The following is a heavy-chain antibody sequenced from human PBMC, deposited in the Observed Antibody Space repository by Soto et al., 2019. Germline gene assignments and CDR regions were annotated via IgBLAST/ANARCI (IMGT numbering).Heavy chain of an antibody. CDR3: AILYVVVPAAMIRDINWFDP. D-gene: IGHD2-2*01. Sequence: SETLSLTCSVSGGSISSTNYYWGWIRQPPGKGLEWIGSIAYSGSTYYNPSLKSRVTISVDTSRKQFSLKLSSVTAADTAVYYCAILYVVVPAAMIRDINWFDPWGQGTLVTVSS. V-gene: IGHV4-39*01. CDR1: GGSISSTNYY. J-gene: IGHJ5*02. CDR2: IAYSGST.